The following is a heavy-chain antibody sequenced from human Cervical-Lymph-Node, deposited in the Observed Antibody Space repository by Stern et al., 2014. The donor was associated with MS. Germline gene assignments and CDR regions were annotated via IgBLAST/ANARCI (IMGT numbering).Heavy chain of an antibody. J-gene: IGHJ6*02. V-gene: IGHV1-69*01. Sequence: VQLVESGAEVKKPGSSVKVSCKASGGTFSSYVFTWVRQAPGQGLEWMGCIIPSFGTADYAQKFQGRGTITADESTSTAYMELSSLRSEDTAVYYCARGHGAIIYGLDVWGQGTTVTVSS. D-gene: IGHD3-10*01. CDR1: GGTFSSYV. CDR3: ARGHGAIIYGLDV. CDR2: IIPSFGTA.